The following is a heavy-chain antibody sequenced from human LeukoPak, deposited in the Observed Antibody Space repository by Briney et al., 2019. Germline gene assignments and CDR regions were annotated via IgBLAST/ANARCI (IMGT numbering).Heavy chain of an antibody. CDR1: GYTFTGYY. Sequence: ASVKVSCKASGYTFTGYYMHWVRQAPGQGLEWMGWINPNSGGTNYAQKFQGRVTMTRDTSISTAYMELSRLRSDDTAVYYCARDRLSGFDWPDPWGQGTLVTVSS. J-gene: IGHJ5*02. CDR2: INPNSGGT. CDR3: ARDRLSGFDWPDP. V-gene: IGHV1-2*02. D-gene: IGHD3-16*01.